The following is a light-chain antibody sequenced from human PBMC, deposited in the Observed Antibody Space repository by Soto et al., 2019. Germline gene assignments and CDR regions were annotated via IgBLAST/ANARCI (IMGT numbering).Light chain of an antibody. CDR3: NSYTSSSTHV. V-gene: IGLV2-14*01. CDR1: SSDVGGHNH. J-gene: IGLJ1*01. Sequence: QSALTQTAAVSGSPGQSITISCTGSSSDVGGHNHVSWYQQHPGKAPKLIIYEVGNRPSGVSNRFSGSKSGNTASLTISGFQAEDEADYYCNSYTSSSTHVFGTGTQLTV. CDR2: EVG.